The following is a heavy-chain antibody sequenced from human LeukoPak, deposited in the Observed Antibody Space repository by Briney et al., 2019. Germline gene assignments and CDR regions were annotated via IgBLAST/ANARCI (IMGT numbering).Heavy chain of an antibody. CDR3: AREETSSSWYKY. CDR2: IYYTGST. V-gene: IGHV4-30-4*07. J-gene: IGHJ4*02. D-gene: IGHD6-13*01. CDR1: GGSINSGGYS. Sequence: SETLSLTCAVSGGSINSGGYSWSWIRQPPGKGLEWIGYIYYTGSTYYNPSLKSRVTISVDTSKNQFSLKLSSVTAADTAVYYCAREETSSSWYKYWGQGTLVTVSS.